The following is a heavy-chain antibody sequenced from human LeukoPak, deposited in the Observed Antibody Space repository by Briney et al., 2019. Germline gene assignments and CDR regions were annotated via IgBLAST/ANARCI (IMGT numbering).Heavy chain of an antibody. CDR1: GYTFTGYY. J-gene: IGHJ5*02. CDR2: INPNSGGT. D-gene: IGHD2-2*01. Sequence: ASVKVSCKASGYTFTGYYMHRVRQAPGQGLEWMGWINPNSGGTNYAQKFQGRVSMTRDTSISTAYMELSRLRSDDTAVYYSARNGGGTSCYNCGFDPWGQGTLVTVSS. CDR3: ARNGGGTSCYNCGFDP. V-gene: IGHV1-2*02.